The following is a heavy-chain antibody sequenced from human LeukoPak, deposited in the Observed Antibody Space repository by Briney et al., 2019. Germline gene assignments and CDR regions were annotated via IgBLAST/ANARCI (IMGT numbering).Heavy chain of an antibody. CDR1: GYTLTELS. Sequence: ASVKVSCKVSGYTLTELSMHWVRQAPGKGLEWMGGFDPEDGETIYAQKFQGRVTMTEDTSTDTAYMELSSLRSEDTAVYYCATDPRDGYLLGYWGQGTLVTVSS. CDR3: ATDPRDGYLLGY. V-gene: IGHV1-24*01. D-gene: IGHD5-24*01. J-gene: IGHJ4*02. CDR2: FDPEDGET.